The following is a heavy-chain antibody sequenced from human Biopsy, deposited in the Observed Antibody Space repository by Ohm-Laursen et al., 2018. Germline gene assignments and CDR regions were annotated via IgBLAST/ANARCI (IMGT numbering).Heavy chain of an antibody. V-gene: IGHV4-34*01. Sequence: TLSLTCAVYGGFFSDYYWTWIRQPPGKGLVWIGEINHRGTTSYNPSLKSRVAIAVDTSKNQFLLTLRFVSAADTVVYFCARALDYYDPYYYYAMDVWGQGTSVTVSS. D-gene: IGHD3-16*01. CDR1: GGFFSDYY. J-gene: IGHJ6*02. CDR3: ARALDYYDPYYYYAMDV. CDR2: INHRGTT.